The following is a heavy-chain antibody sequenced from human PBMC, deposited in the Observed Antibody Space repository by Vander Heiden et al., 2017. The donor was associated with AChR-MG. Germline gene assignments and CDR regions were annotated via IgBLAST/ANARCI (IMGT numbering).Heavy chain of an antibody. CDR1: TFSSYG. CDR3: AKELSGYGNYYGMDV. V-gene: IGHV3-30*18. D-gene: IGHD5-12*01. J-gene: IGHJ6*02. Sequence: TFSSYGMHWVRQAPGKGLEWVAVISYDGSNKYYADSVKGRFTISRDNSKNTLYLQMNSLRAEDTAVYYCAKELSGYGNYYGMDVWGQGTTVTVSS. CDR2: ISYDGSNK.